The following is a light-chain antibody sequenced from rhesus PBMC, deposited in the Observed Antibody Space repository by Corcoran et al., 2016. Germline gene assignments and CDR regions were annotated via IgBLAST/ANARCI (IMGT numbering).Light chain of an antibody. J-gene: IGKJ1*01. Sequence: DIQMTQSPSSLSASVGDTVTITCRASQGISSYLNWFQLKPGKAPKLLIYAATTLKSGVPSRFSGSGSGTDFTLTISSLQPKDFATYYCQQYKSYPWTFGQGTKVEIK. CDR3: QQYKSYPWT. V-gene: IGKV1-28*02. CDR1: QGISSY. CDR2: AAT.